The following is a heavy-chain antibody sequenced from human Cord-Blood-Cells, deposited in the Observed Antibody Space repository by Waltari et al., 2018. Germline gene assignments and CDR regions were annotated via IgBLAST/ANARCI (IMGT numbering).Heavy chain of an antibody. CDR3: ARVLTLSSAYYFDY. D-gene: IGHD3-9*01. Sequence: EVQLVESGGGLVQPGGSLRLSCAASGFTFSSYSMTWVRPAPGKGLEWVSYISSSSSTIYYADSVKGRFTISRDNAKNSLYLQMNSLRDEDTAVYYCARVLTLSSAYYFDYWGQGTLVTVSS. CDR1: GFTFSSYS. CDR2: ISSSSSTI. V-gene: IGHV3-48*02. J-gene: IGHJ4*02.